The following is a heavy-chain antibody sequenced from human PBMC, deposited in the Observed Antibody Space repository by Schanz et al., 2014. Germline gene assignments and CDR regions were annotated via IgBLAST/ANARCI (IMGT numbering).Heavy chain of an antibody. CDR2: IWYDENNK. CDR3: ARDSGPYYDKSMDV. D-gene: IGHD3-9*01. Sequence: QVQLVESGGGVVQFGRSLRLSCVASGFTFSSYGMHWVRQAPGKGLEWVAVIWYDENNKYYADSVKGRFTMSRDNSKNTLYLQMNSLRAEDTALYYCARDSGPYYDKSMDVWGQGTTVAVSS. CDR1: GFTFSSYG. V-gene: IGHV3-33*01. J-gene: IGHJ6*02.